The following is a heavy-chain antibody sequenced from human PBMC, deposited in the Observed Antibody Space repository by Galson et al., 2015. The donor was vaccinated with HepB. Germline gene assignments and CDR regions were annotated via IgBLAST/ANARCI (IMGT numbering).Heavy chain of an antibody. Sequence: QVQLQESGPGLVKPSQTLSLTCTISGGSISSGGYYWSWIRQHPGKGLEWTGYIYYSGSTYYNPSLKSRVTISLDTSKNQFSLKLSSVTAADTAVYYCARGYYDILTGYLPFDYWGQGTLVTVSS. D-gene: IGHD3-9*01. CDR3: ARGYYDILTGYLPFDY. CDR2: IYYSGST. V-gene: IGHV4-31*03. J-gene: IGHJ4*02. CDR1: GGSISSGGYY.